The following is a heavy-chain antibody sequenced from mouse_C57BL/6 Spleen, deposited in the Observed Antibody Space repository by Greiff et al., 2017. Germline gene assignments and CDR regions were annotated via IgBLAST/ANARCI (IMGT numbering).Heavy chain of an antibody. Sequence: EVKLMESGGGLVKPGGSLKLSCAASGFTFSSYAMSWVRQTPEKRLEWVATISDGGSYTYYPDNVKGRFTISRDNAKNNLYLQMSHLKSEDTAMYYCAGVYYDSHFDYWGQGTTLTVSS. J-gene: IGHJ2*01. CDR2: ISDGGSYT. D-gene: IGHD2-4*01. CDR3: AGVYYDSHFDY. V-gene: IGHV5-4*03. CDR1: GFTFSSYA.